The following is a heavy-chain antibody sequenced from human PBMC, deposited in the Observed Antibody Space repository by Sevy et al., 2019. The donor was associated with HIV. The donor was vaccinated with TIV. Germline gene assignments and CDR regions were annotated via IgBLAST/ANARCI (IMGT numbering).Heavy chain of an antibody. Sequence: GGSLRLSCAASGFTFSSYWMSWVRQAPGKGLEWVVNIKQDGSEKYYVDSVKGRFTISRDNAKNSLYLQMNSLRAEDTAVYYCARDHSIAARPTYFDYWGQGTLVTVSS. D-gene: IGHD6-6*01. J-gene: IGHJ4*02. CDR2: IKQDGSEK. CDR3: ARDHSIAARPTYFDY. V-gene: IGHV3-7*03. CDR1: GFTFSSYW.